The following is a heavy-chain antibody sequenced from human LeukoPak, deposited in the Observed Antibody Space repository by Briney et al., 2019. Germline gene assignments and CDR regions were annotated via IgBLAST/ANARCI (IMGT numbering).Heavy chain of an antibody. J-gene: IGHJ6*02. Sequence: ASLKVSCKASGFSFTGYYIHWVRQAPGQGLEWVGWINPNNGGTTYAQKFQGRVTMTRDTSISTAYMELSRLRSDDTAVYYCAREMFFGGSYLADYYYYGMDVWGQGTTVTVSS. V-gene: IGHV1-2*02. CDR3: AREMFFGGSYLADYYYYGMDV. CDR1: GFSFTGYY. D-gene: IGHD1-26*01. CDR2: INPNNGGT.